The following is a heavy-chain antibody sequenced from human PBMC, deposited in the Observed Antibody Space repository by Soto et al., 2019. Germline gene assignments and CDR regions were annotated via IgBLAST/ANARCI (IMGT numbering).Heavy chain of an antibody. CDR1: GFKFSGST. CDR3: ARHRDIVATKHDRPFDY. D-gene: IGHD5-12*01. Sequence: EVQLVESGGGLVQPGGSLKLSCAASGFKFSGSTLHWVRQASGKGLEWIGRIRSTGNNYATAYAASVKGRFTISRDDSANTAYLQMNSLQTEDTAVYFCARHRDIVATKHDRPFDYWGQGTLVTVSS. V-gene: IGHV3-73*01. CDR2: IRSTGNNYAT. J-gene: IGHJ4*02.